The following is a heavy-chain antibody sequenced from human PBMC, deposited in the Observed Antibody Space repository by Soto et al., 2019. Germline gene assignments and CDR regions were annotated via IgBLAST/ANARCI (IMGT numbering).Heavy chain of an antibody. D-gene: IGHD2-15*01. CDR2: ISYDGSNK. Sequence: GGSLRLSCAASGFTFSSYAMHWVRQAPGKGLEWVAVISYDGSNKYYADSVKGRFTISRDNSKNTLYLQMNSLRAEDTAVYYCVSRIGDYWGQGTLVTVPQ. CDR3: VSRIGDY. V-gene: IGHV3-30-3*01. CDR1: GFTFSSYA. J-gene: IGHJ4*02.